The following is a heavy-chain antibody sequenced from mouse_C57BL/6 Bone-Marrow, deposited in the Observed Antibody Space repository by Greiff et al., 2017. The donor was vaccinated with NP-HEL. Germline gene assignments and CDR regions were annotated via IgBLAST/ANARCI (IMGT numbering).Heavy chain of an antibody. CDR3: ARPHYYAMDD. J-gene: IGHJ4*01. Sequence: VQLQQPGAELVKPGASVKLSCTASGYTFTSYWMHWVKQRPGQGLEWIGMIHPNSGSTNYNEKFKSKATLTADKSSSTAYMQLSSLTSEDSAVYYCARPHYYAMDDWGQGTSVTVSS. V-gene: IGHV1-64*01. CDR2: IHPNSGST. CDR1: GYTFTSYW.